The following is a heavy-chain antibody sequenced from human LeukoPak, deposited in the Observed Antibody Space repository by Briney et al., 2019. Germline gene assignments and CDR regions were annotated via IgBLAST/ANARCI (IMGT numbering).Heavy chain of an antibody. J-gene: IGHJ4*02. CDR1: SGSLTGYY. CDR3: ARVGSGGAWFDF. CDR2: VYATGTT. V-gene: IGHV4-59*01. Sequence: PSETLSLTCTVSSGSLTGYYWSWIRQLPGKGLEWIAYVYATGTTNYNPSLKTRATISMDTSKNQLSLTLTSVTAADTAVYYCARVGSGGAWFDFWGQGTLVSVSS. D-gene: IGHD6-19*01.